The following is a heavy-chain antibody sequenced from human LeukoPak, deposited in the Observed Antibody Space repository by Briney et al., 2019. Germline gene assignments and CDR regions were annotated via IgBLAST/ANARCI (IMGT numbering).Heavy chain of an antibody. J-gene: IGHJ5*02. CDR1: GYTFTSYD. CDR3: ASNYYGSGSYYLNWFDP. Sequence: GASVKVSCKASGYTFTSYDINWVRQATGQGLEWMGWMNPNSGNTGYAQKFQGRVTMTEDTSTDTAYMELSSLRSEDTAVYYCASNYYGSGSYYLNWFDPWGQGTLVTVSS. CDR2: MNPNSGNT. V-gene: IGHV1-8*02. D-gene: IGHD3-10*01.